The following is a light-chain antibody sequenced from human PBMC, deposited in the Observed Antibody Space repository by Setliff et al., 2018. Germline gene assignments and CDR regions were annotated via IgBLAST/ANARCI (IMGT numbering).Light chain of an antibody. CDR1: SNDVWGHNY. CDR2: DVT. J-gene: IGLJ1*01. Sequence: QSALAQPPSASGSPGQSATISCTGTSNDVWGHNYVSWYQQHPGKAPQLIIYDVTKRPSGVPDRFSGSKSGNTASLTVSGLQPEDEADYYCFSYTTGSIRRGVFGTGTKVTVL. V-gene: IGLV2-8*01. CDR3: FSYTTGSIRRGV.